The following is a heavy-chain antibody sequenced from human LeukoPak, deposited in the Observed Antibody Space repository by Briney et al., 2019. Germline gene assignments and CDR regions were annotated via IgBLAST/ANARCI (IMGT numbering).Heavy chain of an antibody. CDR1: GYSFTSYW. CDR3: ARGLAAAGTKSLNWFDP. Sequence: GESLKISCKGSGYSFTSYWIGWVRQMPGKGLEWMGIIYPGDSDTRYSPSFQGRVTISADKSISTAYLQWSSLKASDTAMYYCARGLAAAGTKSLNWFDPWGQGTLVTVSS. J-gene: IGHJ5*02. CDR2: IYPGDSDT. V-gene: IGHV5-51*01. D-gene: IGHD6-13*01.